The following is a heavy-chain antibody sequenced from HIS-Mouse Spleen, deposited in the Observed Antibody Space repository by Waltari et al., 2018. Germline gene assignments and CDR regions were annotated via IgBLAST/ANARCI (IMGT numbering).Heavy chain of an antibody. CDR2: MNPNSGNT. J-gene: IGHJ4*02. CDR3: ARGHDYSNYFDY. Sequence: QVQLLQSGAEVKKPGASVKVSCKASGYTITSYDINWLRQATGQGLEWMGWMNPNSGNTGYAQKFQGRVTMTRNTSISTAYMELSSLRSEDTAVYYCARGHDYSNYFDYWGQGTLVTVSS. CDR1: GYTITSYD. D-gene: IGHD4-4*01. V-gene: IGHV1-8*01.